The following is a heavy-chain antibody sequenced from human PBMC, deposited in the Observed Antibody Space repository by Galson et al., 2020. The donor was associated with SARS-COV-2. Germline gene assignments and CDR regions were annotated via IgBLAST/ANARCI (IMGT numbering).Heavy chain of an antibody. V-gene: IGHV4-61*02. D-gene: IGHD3-3*01. Sequence: SETLSLTCTVSGGSISSGNYYWSWIRQPAGKGLEWIGRIYKSGNTNYNPSLWSQVTISVDTSKNQFSLKLRSVTAADTAVYYCARGNSPSVTIFGIVTGPCGMDVWGQGTAVTVSS. J-gene: IGHJ6*02. CDR3: ARGNSPSVTIFGIVTGPCGMDV. CDR1: GGSISSGNYY. CDR2: IYKSGNT.